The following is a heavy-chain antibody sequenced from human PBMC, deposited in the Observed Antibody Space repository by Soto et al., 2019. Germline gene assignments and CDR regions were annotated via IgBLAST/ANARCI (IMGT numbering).Heavy chain of an antibody. V-gene: IGHV3-23*01. Sequence: HPXGSLRLSCAASGXTFTSYSMTWVRQGPGKGLEWVSSRTGDLLYADSVKGRFTISRDNSRNTLYLQMKSLRTEDTSIYYCAKRSPSGNYYFDYWGQGNLVT. CDR1: GXTFTSYS. D-gene: IGHD1-26*01. J-gene: IGHJ4*02. CDR2: RTGDLL. CDR3: AKRSPSGNYYFDY.